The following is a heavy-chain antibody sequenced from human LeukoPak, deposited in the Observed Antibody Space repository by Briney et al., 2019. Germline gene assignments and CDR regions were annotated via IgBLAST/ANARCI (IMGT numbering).Heavy chain of an antibody. D-gene: IGHD3-16*01. CDR3: ARDTTRGGNY. V-gene: IGHV4-39*07. Sequence: SETLSLTCTVSGGSISSSSYYWGWIRQPPGKGLEWIGSIYYTGSTYFNPSLKSRVTISVDTSKNQFSLKLSSVTAADTAVYYCARDTTRGGNYWGQGTLVTVSS. CDR1: GGSISSSSYY. CDR2: IYYTGST. J-gene: IGHJ4*02.